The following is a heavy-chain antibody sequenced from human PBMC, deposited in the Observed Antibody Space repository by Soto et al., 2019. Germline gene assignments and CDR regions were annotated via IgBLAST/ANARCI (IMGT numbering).Heavy chain of an antibody. CDR1: GGTFSSYA. Sequence: QVQLVQSGAEVKKPGSSVKVSCKASGGTFSSYAISWVRQAPGQGLEWMGGIIPIFGTANYAQKFQGRVTXXXXXXXXXXXXXXXXXXXXXXXXXYCARDSELYYYGSGAFDYWGQGTLVPVSS. J-gene: IGHJ4*02. D-gene: IGHD3-10*01. CDR2: IIPIFGTA. CDR3: ARDSELYYYGSGAFDY. V-gene: IGHV1-69*01.